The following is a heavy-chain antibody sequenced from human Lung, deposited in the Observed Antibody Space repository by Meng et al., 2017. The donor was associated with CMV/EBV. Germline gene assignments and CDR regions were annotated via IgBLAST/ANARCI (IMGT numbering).Heavy chain of an antibody. CDR3: ARASYGSGSPLGESWFDP. CDR1: GGSISSGGYY. J-gene: IGHJ5*02. Sequence: QVQQQESGPGLVKPSQTLSLTCTVSGGSISSGGYYWSWIRQHPGKGLEWIGYIHSSGSTYYNPSLRSRLTISVDTSKNQFSLKLSPVTAADTAVYYCARASYGSGSPLGESWFDPWGQGTLVTVSS. CDR2: IHSSGST. V-gene: IGHV4-31*03. D-gene: IGHD3-10*01.